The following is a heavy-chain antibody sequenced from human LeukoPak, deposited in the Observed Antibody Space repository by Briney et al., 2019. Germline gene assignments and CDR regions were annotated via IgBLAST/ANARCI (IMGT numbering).Heavy chain of an antibody. CDR3: ATSLDWGSFDY. Sequence: ASVKVSCKASGYIFTGYVMHWVRQATGQGLEWMGWMNPNSGNTGYAQKFQGRVTMTRNTSISTAYMELSSLRSEDTAVYYCATSLDWGSFDYWGQGTLVTVSS. CDR2: MNPNSGNT. V-gene: IGHV1-8*02. D-gene: IGHD7-27*01. J-gene: IGHJ4*02. CDR1: GYIFTGYV.